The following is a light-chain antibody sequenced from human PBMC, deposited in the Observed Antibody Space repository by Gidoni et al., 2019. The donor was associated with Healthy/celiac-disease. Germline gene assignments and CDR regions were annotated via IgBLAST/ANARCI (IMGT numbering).Light chain of an antibody. V-gene: IGKV1-39*01. CDR3: QQSYSTPCS. CDR1: QSISNF. CDR2: AAS. Sequence: IQMTQSPSSLSASVGDRVTITCRASQSISNFLNWYQQKPGKAPKLLIYAASSLQSGVPSRFSGSGSGTYFTLTISSLQPEDFATYYCQQSYSTPCSFGQGTKLESK. J-gene: IGKJ2*04.